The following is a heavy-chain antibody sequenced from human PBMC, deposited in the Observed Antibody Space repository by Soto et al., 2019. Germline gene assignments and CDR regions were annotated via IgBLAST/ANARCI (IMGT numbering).Heavy chain of an antibody. CDR1: GFSLSTSGVG. CDR2: IYWADDK. CDR3: AHSRIVVVPAAMGGRTNWFDP. D-gene: IGHD2-2*01. Sequence: QITLKESGPTLVKPTQTLTLTCTFSGFSLSTSGVGVGWIRQPPGKALEWLALIYWADDKRYSPSLKSRLTITKDTSKNQVVLTMTNIDPVDTATYYSAHSRIVVVPAAMGGRTNWFDPWGQGTLVTVSS. V-gene: IGHV2-5*02. J-gene: IGHJ5*02.